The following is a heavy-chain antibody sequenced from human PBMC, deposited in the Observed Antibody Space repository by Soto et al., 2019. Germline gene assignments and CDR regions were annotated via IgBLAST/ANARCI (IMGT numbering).Heavy chain of an antibody. J-gene: IGHJ6*02. CDR3: AKRGRIVVVTAAKRGWALADGMDV. CDR2: ISGSGGST. Sequence: PGGSLRLSCAACGFTFSSYAMSWVRQAPGKGLEWVSAISGSGGSTYYADSVKGRFTISRDNSKNTLYLQMNSLRAEDTAVYYCAKRGRIVVVTAAKRGWALADGMDVWGQGTTVTVSS. V-gene: IGHV3-23*01. D-gene: IGHD2-2*01. CDR1: GFTFSSYA.